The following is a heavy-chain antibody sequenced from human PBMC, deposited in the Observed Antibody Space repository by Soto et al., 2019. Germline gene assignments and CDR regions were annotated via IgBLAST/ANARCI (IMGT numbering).Heavy chain of an antibody. J-gene: IGHJ4*02. CDR1: GGSISSYY. D-gene: IGHD4-17*01. CDR3: ARTTAVPNTLRSRYFFDY. V-gene: IGHV4-59*01. CDR2: IYYSGTT. Sequence: SETLSLTCTVSGGSISSYYWSWIRQPPGKGLEWIGYIYYSGTTNYNPSLKSRVTISVDLSKNRFSLRLSSVTTADTALYYCARTTAVPNTLRSRYFFDYWGQGTLVTGSA.